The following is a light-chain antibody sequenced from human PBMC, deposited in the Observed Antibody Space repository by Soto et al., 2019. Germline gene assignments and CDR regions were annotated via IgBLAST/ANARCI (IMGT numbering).Light chain of an antibody. CDR2: GAS. Sequence: EIVLTQPPCTLSLSLQEGGTLSCRASPTVISNSLAWYQQKPGQPPRLLSHGASTRAPGIPDRFSGSRSGTDFTLTISRLEPEDFAVYYCQLYGGSPKTFGQGTKVDIK. CDR1: PTVISNS. CDR3: QLYGGSPKT. V-gene: IGKV3-20*01. J-gene: IGKJ1*01.